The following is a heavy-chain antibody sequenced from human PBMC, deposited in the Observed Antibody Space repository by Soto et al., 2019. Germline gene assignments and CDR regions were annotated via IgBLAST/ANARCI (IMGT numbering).Heavy chain of an antibody. J-gene: IGHJ4*02. CDR3: ARLQFGEGFDY. D-gene: IGHD3-10*01. Sequence: SETLSLTCAVSVGSISGGGFSWSWIRQPPGKGLEWIGYILHTGGTQYNPSLKSRVSMSVDKSKNQFSLHLTSVTAADTAVYYCARLQFGEGFDYWGQGALVTVSS. CDR1: VGSISGGGFS. CDR2: ILHTGGT. V-gene: IGHV4-30-2*01.